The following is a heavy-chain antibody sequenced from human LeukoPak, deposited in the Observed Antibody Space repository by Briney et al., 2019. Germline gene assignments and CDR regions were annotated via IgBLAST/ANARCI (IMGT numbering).Heavy chain of an antibody. D-gene: IGHD6-13*01. CDR2: IKQDGSDK. V-gene: IGHV3-7*01. J-gene: IGHJ4*02. CDR3: ASGQKLGF. Sequence: GGSLRLSCVASGFTFSSYWMSRVRQAPGKGLEWVANIKQDGSDKYYVDSVKGRFTISRDNAKNSLYLQMNSLRAEDTAVYYCASGQKLGFWGQGTLVTVSS. CDR1: GFTFSSYW.